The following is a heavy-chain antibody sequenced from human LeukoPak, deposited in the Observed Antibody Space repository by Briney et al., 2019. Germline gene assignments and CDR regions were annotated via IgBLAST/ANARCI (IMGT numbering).Heavy chain of an antibody. D-gene: IGHD3-9*01. V-gene: IGHV4-59*01. Sequence: SETLSLTCTVSGGSLSSYYWSWIRQPPGKGLEWIGYIYYSGSTNYNPSLKSRVTISVDTSKNQFSLKLSSVTAADTAVYYCAGDTYYDILTGYYPHLNFDYWGQGTLVTVSS. CDR3: AGDTYYDILTGYYPHLNFDY. CDR2: IYYSGST. J-gene: IGHJ4*02. CDR1: GGSLSSYY.